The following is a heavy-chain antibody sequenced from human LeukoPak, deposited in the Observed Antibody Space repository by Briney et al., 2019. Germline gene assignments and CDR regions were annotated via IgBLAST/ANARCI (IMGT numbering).Heavy chain of an antibody. CDR1: GFTFSSYA. D-gene: IGHD2-15*01. J-gene: IGHJ4*02. V-gene: IGHV3-23*01. CDR3: ASHPPRYCSGGSCYPLFDY. Sequence: GGSLRLSCAASGFTFSSYAMSWVRQAPGKGLEWVSAISGSGGSTYYADSVKGRFTISRDNSKNTLYLQMNSLRAGDTAVYYCASHPPRYCSGGSCYPLFDYWGQGTLVTVSS. CDR2: ISGSGGST.